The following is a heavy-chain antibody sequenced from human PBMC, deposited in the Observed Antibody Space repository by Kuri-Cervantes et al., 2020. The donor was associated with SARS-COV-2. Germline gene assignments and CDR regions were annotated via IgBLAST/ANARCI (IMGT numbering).Heavy chain of an antibody. CDR1: GYTFTSYY. V-gene: IGHV1-46*01. D-gene: IGHD1-20*01. CDR3: ATSPNWRQGGGRDAFDI. J-gene: IGHJ3*02. CDR2: INPSGGST. Sequence: ASVNVSCKASGYTFTSYYMHWVRQAPGQGLEWMGIINPSGGSTSYAQKFQGRVTITTDESTSTAYMELSSLRSEDTAVYYCATSPNWRQGGGRDAFDIWGQGTMLTVSS.